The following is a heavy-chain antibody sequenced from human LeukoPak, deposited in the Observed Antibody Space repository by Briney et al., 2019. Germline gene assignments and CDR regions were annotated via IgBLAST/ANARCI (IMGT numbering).Heavy chain of an antibody. CDR3: ARRRIVVVPAALNRFDP. V-gene: IGHV4-34*01. CDR2: INHSGST. Sequence: PSETLSLTCAVYGGSFSGYYWSWIRQPPGKGLEWIGEINHSGSTNYNPSLKSRVTISVDTSKNQFSLKLSSVTAADTAVYYCARRRIVVVPAALNRFDPWGQGTLVTVSS. CDR1: GGSFSGYY. J-gene: IGHJ5*02. D-gene: IGHD2-2*01.